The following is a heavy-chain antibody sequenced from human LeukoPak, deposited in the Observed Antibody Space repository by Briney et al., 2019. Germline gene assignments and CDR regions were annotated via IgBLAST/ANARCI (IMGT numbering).Heavy chain of an antibody. J-gene: IGHJ4*02. CDR2: IYYSGST. Sequence: PSETLSLTCPVSGASISSGGYYRSWIRQHPGKGLEWIGYIYYSGSTYYNPSLKSRVTISVDTSKNQFSLRLSSVTAADTAVYYCARVHPYSSSSGVDYWGQGTLVTVSS. D-gene: IGHD6-6*01. CDR1: GASISSGGYY. CDR3: ARVHPYSSSSGVDY. V-gene: IGHV4-31*03.